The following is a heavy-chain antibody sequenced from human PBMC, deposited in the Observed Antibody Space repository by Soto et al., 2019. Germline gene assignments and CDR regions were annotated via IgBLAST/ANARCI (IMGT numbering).Heavy chain of an antibody. CDR2: IDPSDSYT. J-gene: IGHJ6*02. D-gene: IGHD5-12*01. Sequence: GGSLKLSCKGSGYSFTSYWISRVRQMPGKGLEWMGRIDPSDSYTNYSPSFQGHVTISADKSISTAYLQWSSLKASDTAMYYCARIDIVATNYYCGMDVWGQGTTVTVSS. CDR1: GYSFTSYW. V-gene: IGHV5-10-1*01. CDR3: ARIDIVATNYYCGMDV.